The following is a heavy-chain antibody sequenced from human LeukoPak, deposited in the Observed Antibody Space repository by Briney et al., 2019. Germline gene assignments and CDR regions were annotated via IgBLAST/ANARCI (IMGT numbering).Heavy chain of an antibody. D-gene: IGHD3-3*01. V-gene: IGHV3-48*04. CDR2: VSSSGSTI. CDR3: ARDYDFTDDY. Sequence: PGGSLRLSCAVSGFTFSSYSMNWVRQAPGKGLEWVSYVSSSGSTIYYADSVKGRFTISRDNAKNSLYLQMNSLRAEDTAVYYCARDYDFTDDYWGQGTLVTVSS. CDR1: GFTFSSYS. J-gene: IGHJ4*02.